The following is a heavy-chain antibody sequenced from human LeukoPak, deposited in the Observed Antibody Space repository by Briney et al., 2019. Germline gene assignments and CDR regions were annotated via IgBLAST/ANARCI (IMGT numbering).Heavy chain of an antibody. CDR2: IYSGGST. J-gene: IGHJ2*01. CDR1: GFTVSSNY. D-gene: IGHD3-9*01. V-gene: IGHV3-53*01. Sequence: GGSLRLPCAASGFTVSSNYMSWVRQAPGKGLEWVSVIYSGGSTYYADSVKGRFTISRDNSKNTLYLQMNSLRAEDTAVYYCARDYDILTGQGRYFDLWGRGTLVTVSS. CDR3: ARDYDILTGQGRYFDL.